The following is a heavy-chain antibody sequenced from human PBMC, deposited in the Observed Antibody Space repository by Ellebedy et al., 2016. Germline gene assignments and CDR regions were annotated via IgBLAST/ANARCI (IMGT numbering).Heavy chain of an antibody. CDR3: ARDRHDNYVSDYFDY. D-gene: IGHD4-11*01. V-gene: IGHV4-61*02. Sequence: SETLSLXXTVSGGSISSSSYYWSWIRQPAGKGLEWIGRIYTSGSTNYNPSLKSRVTMSVDTSKNQFSLILNSVTAADTAVYYCARDRHDNYVSDYFDYWGPGTLVTVSS. CDR2: IYTSGST. J-gene: IGHJ4*02. CDR1: GGSISSSSYY.